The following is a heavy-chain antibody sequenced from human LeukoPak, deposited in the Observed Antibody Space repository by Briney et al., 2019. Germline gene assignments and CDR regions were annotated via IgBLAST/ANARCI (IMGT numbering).Heavy chain of an antibody. V-gene: IGHV4-59*12. CDR3: ARVTTWLQYYYYYGMDV. Sequence: SETLSLTCTVSGGSISGYYWSWIRQPPGKALQWIGYINDSGGTDYNPSLKSRVTISVDMSNNQVSLKLSSVTAADTAVYYCARVTTWLQYYYYYGMDVWGQGTTVTVSS. CDR2: INDSGGT. D-gene: IGHD5-24*01. CDR1: GGSISGYY. J-gene: IGHJ6*02.